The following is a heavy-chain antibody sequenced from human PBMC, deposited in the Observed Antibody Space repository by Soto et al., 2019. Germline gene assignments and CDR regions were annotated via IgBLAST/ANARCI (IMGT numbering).Heavy chain of an antibody. J-gene: IGHJ5*02. D-gene: IGHD2-2*02. CDR2: IYYSGST. CDR3: ARGGYCSSTSCYTGWFDP. Sequence: SETLSVNCPVSGCSIRSGGYYWSWIRQHPGKGLEWIGYIYYSGSTYYNPSLKSRVTISVDTSKNQFSLKLSSVTAADTAVYYCARGGYCSSTSCYTGWFDPWGQGTLVTVSS. CDR1: GCSIRSGGYY. V-gene: IGHV4-31*02.